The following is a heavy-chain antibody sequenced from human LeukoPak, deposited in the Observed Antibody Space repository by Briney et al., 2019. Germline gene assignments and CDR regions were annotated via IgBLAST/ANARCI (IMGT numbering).Heavy chain of an antibody. J-gene: IGHJ5*02. CDR3: ARTTMIVVVILKINWFDP. CDR2: INHSGST. V-gene: IGHV4-34*01. CDR1: GGSFSGYY. D-gene: IGHD3-22*01. Sequence: SETLSLTCAVYGGSFSGYYWSWIRQPPGKGLEWIGEINHSGSTNYNPSLKSRVTISVDTSKNQFSLKLSSVTAADTAVYYCARTTMIVVVILKINWFDPWGQGTLVTVSS.